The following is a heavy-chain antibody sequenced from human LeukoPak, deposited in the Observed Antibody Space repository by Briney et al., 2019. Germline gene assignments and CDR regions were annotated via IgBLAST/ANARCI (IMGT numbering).Heavy chain of an antibody. CDR3: RTYRWGDSFEY. Sequence: PGRSLRLSCAASGFTFSSYWMHWVRQDPGKGLVWVSSINSDGSTTSYADSVKGRFTISRDNAKNTLYLQMNSLRAEDTAVYYCRTYRWGDSFEYWGQGTLVTVSS. CDR1: GFTFSSYW. CDR2: INSDGSTT. J-gene: IGHJ4*02. D-gene: IGHD3-16*01. V-gene: IGHV3-74*01.